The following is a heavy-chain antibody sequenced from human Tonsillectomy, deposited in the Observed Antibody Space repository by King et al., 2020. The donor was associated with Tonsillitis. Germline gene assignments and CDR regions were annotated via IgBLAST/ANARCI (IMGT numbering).Heavy chain of an antibody. J-gene: IGHJ5*02. CDR3: VRYEGGVFDP. CDR2: IYDSENT. CDR1: GGSISGGAYY. D-gene: IGHD2-15*01. V-gene: IGHV4-31*03. Sequence: QLQEPGPGLVKPSQTLSLTCTVSGGSISGGAYYWSWIRQHPGKGLEWIGYIYDSENTYYNPSLKSRLTISVDTSKNQFSLRLSSVTAADTAIYYCVRYEGGVFDPWGQGTLATVSS.